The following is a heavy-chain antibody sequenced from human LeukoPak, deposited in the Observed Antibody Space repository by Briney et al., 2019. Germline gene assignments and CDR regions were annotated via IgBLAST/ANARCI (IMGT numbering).Heavy chain of an antibody. D-gene: IGHD4-17*01. CDR3: ARGGDYGDLRYFDY. CDR1: GGSINNYY. Sequence: SETLSLTCTVSGGSINNYYWSWIWQPPRKGLEWIGYIYYRGSTNYNPSLKSRVNFSVDTSKNQFSLKLNSVTAADTAVYYCARGGDYGDLRYFDYWGQGTLVADSS. V-gene: IGHV4-59*01. CDR2: IYYRGST. J-gene: IGHJ4*02.